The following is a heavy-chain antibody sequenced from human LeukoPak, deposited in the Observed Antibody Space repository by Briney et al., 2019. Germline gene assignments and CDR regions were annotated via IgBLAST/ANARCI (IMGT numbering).Heavy chain of an antibody. Sequence: SETLSLTCTVSGGSISSSSYYWGWIRQPPGKGLEWIGSIYYSGSTYYNPSLKSRVTISVDTSKNQFSLKLGSVTAADTAVYYCARQRGLGPLEDYWGQGTLVTVSS. J-gene: IGHJ4*02. CDR1: GGSISSSSYY. CDR2: IYYSGST. V-gene: IGHV4-39*01. D-gene: IGHD6-19*01. CDR3: ARQRGLGPLEDY.